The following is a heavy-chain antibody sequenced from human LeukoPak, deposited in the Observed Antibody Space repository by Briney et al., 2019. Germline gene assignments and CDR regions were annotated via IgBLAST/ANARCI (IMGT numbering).Heavy chain of an antibody. CDR3: ARKEVGATGEYYFDY. J-gene: IGHJ4*02. D-gene: IGHD1-26*01. CDR1: GYSFTSHW. Sequence: GESLKISCKGSGYSFTSHWIGWVRQMPGKGLEWMGIIYPGDSDTRYSPSFQGQVTISADKSISTAYLQWSSLKASDTAMYYCARKEVGATGEYYFDYWGQGTLVTVSS. CDR2: IYPGDSDT. V-gene: IGHV5-51*01.